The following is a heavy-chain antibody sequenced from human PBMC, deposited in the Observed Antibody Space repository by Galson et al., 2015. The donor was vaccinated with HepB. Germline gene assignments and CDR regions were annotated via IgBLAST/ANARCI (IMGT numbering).Heavy chain of an antibody. J-gene: IGHJ4*02. Sequence: SLRLSCAASGFTLGTYGMHWVRQAPGKGLEWAAVIRHDGSEKYYADSVKGRFTISRDNSKNTLYLQMNSLRAEDTAVYYCARDRNDYFDYWGQGTLVTVS. CDR2: IRHDGSEK. V-gene: IGHV3-30*02. CDR1: GFTLGTYG. CDR3: ARDRNDYFDY.